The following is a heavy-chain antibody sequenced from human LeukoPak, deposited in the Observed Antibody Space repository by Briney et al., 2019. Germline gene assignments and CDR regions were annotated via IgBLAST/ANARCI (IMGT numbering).Heavy chain of an antibody. CDR1: GGSISSGGYY. J-gene: IGHJ5*02. Sequence: SETLSLTCTVSGGSISSGGYYWHWIRQHPGKGLEWIGYIYYSGSTYYNPSLKSRVTISVDTSKNQFSLKLSSVTAADTAVYYCARRTETYCGGDCYSNWFDPWGQGTLVTVSS. V-gene: IGHV4-31*03. D-gene: IGHD2-21*02. CDR2: IYYSGST. CDR3: ARRTETYCGGDCYSNWFDP.